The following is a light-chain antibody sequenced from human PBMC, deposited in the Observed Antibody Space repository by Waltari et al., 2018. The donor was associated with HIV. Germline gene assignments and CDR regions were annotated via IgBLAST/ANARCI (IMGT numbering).Light chain of an antibody. Sequence: IVMTQSPLSLPVTPGAAASISCRSSQSLLHSNGYSYLDWYLQKPGQSPQLLIYLGSNRASGVPDRFSGSGSGTDFTLKISRVEAEDVGVYYCMQALQTPRTFGQGTKVEIK. J-gene: IGKJ1*01. CDR3: MQALQTPRT. CDR2: LGS. V-gene: IGKV2-28*01. CDR1: QSLLHSNGYSY.